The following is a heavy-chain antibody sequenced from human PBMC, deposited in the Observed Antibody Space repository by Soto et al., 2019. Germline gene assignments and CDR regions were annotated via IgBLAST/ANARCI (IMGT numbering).Heavy chain of an antibody. CDR2: IGAHTGDT. Sequence: QVQLEQSGAEVKEPGASVKVSCKTSGYTFTTFGITWVRQAPGQGLEWVGWIGAHTGDTQSAKSVKDRVTMTTHTLTTTAYMELRNLKYHATAMYCCARGYCGDGFFSGGDFDYWGQGTLVTVSS. CDR3: ARGYCGDGFFSGGDFDY. V-gene: IGHV1-18*01. CDR1: GYTFTTFG. D-gene: IGHD2-21*01. J-gene: IGHJ4*02.